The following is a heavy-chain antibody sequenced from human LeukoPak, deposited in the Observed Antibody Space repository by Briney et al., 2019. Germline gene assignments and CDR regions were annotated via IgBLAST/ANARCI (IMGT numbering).Heavy chain of an antibody. CDR1: GFTFSSYG. Sequence: GGSLRLSCAASGFTFSSYGMHWVRQAPGKGLEWVAFIRYDGSNKYYADSVKGRFTISRDNAKNSLYLQMNSLGAEDTALYYCARAGHDSSWYIDDHWGQGTLVTVSS. CDR2: IRYDGSNK. J-gene: IGHJ4*02. D-gene: IGHD6-13*01. V-gene: IGHV3-30*02. CDR3: ARAGHDSSWYIDDH.